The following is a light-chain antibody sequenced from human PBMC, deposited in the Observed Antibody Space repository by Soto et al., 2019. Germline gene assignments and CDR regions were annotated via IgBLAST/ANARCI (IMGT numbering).Light chain of an antibody. Sequence: EIVLTQSPGTLSLSPGERATLSCRASQSVWSSYLAWYQQKPGQTPRLLIYGASSRATGIPDRFSGSGSGTDFTLTISRLEPEDFATYYCQHYNSYSEAFGQGTKVELK. V-gene: IGKV3-20*01. J-gene: IGKJ1*01. CDR3: QHYNSYSEA. CDR2: GAS. CDR1: QSVWSSY.